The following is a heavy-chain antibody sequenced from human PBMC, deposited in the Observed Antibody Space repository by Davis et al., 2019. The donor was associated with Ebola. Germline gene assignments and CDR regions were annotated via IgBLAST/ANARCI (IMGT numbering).Heavy chain of an antibody. V-gene: IGHV3-48*01. CDR2: ISSSSSTT. CDR1: GFTFSSFT. Sequence: GESLKISCAASGFTFSSFTMNWVRQAPGKGLEWVSYISSSSSTTYYTDSVKGRFTISRDNSKNTLYLQMGSLRAEDMAVYYCARGGGRIAAAFDYWGQGTLVTVSS. D-gene: IGHD6-13*01. J-gene: IGHJ4*02. CDR3: ARGGGRIAAAFDY.